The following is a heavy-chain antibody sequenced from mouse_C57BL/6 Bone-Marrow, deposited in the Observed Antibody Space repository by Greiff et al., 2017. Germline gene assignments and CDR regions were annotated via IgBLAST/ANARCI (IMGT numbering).Heavy chain of an antibody. Sequence: QVQLKESGPELARPWASVKISCQAFYTFSSRVHFAIRDTNYWMQWVKQRPGQGLEWIGAISPGNGDTSYNQKFKGKATLNADKSASTAYMQLSSLTSDDSAVYYCAWNWDEDYYAMDYWGQGTSVTVSS. CDR2: GQGLEWIG. J-gene: IGHJ4*01. D-gene: IGHD4-1*01. CDR1: YTFSSRVH. CDR3: SDDSAVYYCAWNWDEDYYAMDY. V-gene: IGHV1-87*01.